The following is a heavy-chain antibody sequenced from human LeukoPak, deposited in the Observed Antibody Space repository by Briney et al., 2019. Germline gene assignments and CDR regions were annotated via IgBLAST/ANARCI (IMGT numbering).Heavy chain of an antibody. CDR2: ISGSGAST. D-gene: IGHD6-13*01. Sequence: GGSPRLSCAVSGSTVKSNYMSWARQAPGKGPEWVSTISGSGASTYYTDSVRGRFTISRDNSKNTLYLQMNSLRAEDTAVYYCANAHTGIAAAGMGYWGQGTLVTVSS. CDR1: GSTVKSNY. CDR3: ANAHTGIAAAGMGY. J-gene: IGHJ4*02. V-gene: IGHV3-23*01.